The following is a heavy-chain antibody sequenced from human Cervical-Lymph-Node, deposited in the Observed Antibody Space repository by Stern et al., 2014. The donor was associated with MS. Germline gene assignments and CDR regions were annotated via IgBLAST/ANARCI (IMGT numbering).Heavy chain of an antibody. J-gene: IGHJ4*02. CDR1: GFIFSDFA. D-gene: IGHD5-24*01. V-gene: IGHV3-33*01. Sequence: VHLVESGGGVVQPGRTLRLSCTTSGFIFSDFAMHVVRQAPGKGLAWVAVLWYDASKKYYADSVKGRFTISRDNAKNTLFLQLNSLRADDTAVYYCARDGGLSGDGYNPFDSWGQGTLVTVSS. CDR2: LWYDASKK. CDR3: ARDGGLSGDGYNPFDS.